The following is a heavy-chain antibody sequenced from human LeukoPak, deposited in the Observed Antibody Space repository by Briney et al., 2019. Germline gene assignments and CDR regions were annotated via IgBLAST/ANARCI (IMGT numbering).Heavy chain of an antibody. V-gene: IGHV4-59*01. CDR3: AIDRYIYGPDM. CDR2: IYYSGST. CDR1: GDPISSLH. D-gene: IGHD5-18*01. J-gene: IGHJ4*02. Sequence: SETVSLMCSVSGDPISSLHWGGTRQPPGKGLEWIGYIYYSGSTDYNPSLKSRVTISVDTSKNQFSLKLSSVTAADTDVYYCAIDRYIYGPDMWGQGTLVTVSS.